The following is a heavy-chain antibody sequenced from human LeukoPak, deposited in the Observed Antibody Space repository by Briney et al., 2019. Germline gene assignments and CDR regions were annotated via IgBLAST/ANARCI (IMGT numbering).Heavy chain of an antibody. J-gene: IGHJ5*02. CDR1: GGSITSFY. V-gene: IGHV4-59*01. D-gene: IGHD4-11*01. Sequence: PSETLSLTCTVSGGSITSFYWSWVRQPPGKGLEWIGYIYYTGSTNYNPALKSRVTISMDTSKNQFSLRLNSVSAADTAVYFCARYAGPYSSYVKGWLDPWGRGTLVTVSS. CDR3: ARYAGPYSSYVKGWLDP. CDR2: IYYTGST.